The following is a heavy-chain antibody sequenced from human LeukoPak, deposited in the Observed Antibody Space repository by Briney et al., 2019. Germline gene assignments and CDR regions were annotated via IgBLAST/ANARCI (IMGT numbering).Heavy chain of an antibody. V-gene: IGHV3-53*01. J-gene: IGHJ1*01. CDR3: ASAREYCINSNCYEYFQD. Sequence: PGGPLRLSCATSGLTVRTSSMSWVRQAPGKGLEWVAVIYSSGSTYYEDSVNGRCTISRDTSKSSMYLQMDHLRAEDTAVYYCASAREYCINSNCYEYFQDWGQGTLVTVSS. CDR2: IYSSGST. D-gene: IGHD2-2*01. CDR1: GLTVRTSS.